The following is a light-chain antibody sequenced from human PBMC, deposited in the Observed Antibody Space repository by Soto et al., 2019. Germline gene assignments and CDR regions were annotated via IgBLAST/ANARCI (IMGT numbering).Light chain of an antibody. Sequence: ITFTPSPLTLSLSRWKKATSSLRSSQSISSSYLAWYQQRPGQAPRLLIYGASSRATGIPDRFSGSGSGTDFTLTITRLEPEDFAVFYCQQYGSSEIIFGEGTRLEN. CDR1: QSISSSY. CDR3: QQYGSSEII. CDR2: GAS. V-gene: IGKV3-20*01. J-gene: IGKJ5*01.